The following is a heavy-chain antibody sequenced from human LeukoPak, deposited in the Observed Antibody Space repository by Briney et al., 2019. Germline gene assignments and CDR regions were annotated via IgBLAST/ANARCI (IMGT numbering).Heavy chain of an antibody. J-gene: IGHJ6*02. CDR2: ISTSGSAI. V-gene: IGHV3-48*01. CDR3: AREDYGMDV. Sequence: GGSLRLSCAASGFTFGNGWLNWVRQAPGKGLEWVSYISTSGSAIYYADSVKGRFTISRDNAKNSLYLQMNSLRAEDTAVYYCAREDYGMDVWGQGSTVTVSS. CDR1: GFTFGNGW.